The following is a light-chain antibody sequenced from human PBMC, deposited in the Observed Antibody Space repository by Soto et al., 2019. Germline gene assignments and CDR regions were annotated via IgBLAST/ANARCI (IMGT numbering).Light chain of an antibody. CDR1: QGVRSN. CDR3: QQYNDWPLT. Sequence: EIVMTQSPATLSVSPGERVTLSCRASQGVRSNLAWYQRKPGQVPRLLMYGASTRATAIPARFSGSGSGTEYTLTISGLQSEDFAVYYCQQYNDWPLTFGGGTKVEI. J-gene: IGKJ4*01. V-gene: IGKV3-15*01. CDR2: GAS.